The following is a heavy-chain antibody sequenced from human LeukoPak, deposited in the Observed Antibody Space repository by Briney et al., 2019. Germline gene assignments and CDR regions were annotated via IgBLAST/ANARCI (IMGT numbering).Heavy chain of an antibody. J-gene: IGHJ1*01. CDR3: ARDVPLGSSGYYSNAAEYLQH. D-gene: IGHD3-22*01. CDR2: ISAYNGNT. CDR1: GYTFTSYG. V-gene: IGHV1-18*01. Sequence: PRASVKVSCEASGYTFTSYGISWVRQAPGQGLEWMVWISAYNGNTNYAQKLQGRVTMTTDTSTSTAYMELRSLRSDDRAVYYCARDVPLGSSGYYSNAAEYLQHWGQGTLVTVSS.